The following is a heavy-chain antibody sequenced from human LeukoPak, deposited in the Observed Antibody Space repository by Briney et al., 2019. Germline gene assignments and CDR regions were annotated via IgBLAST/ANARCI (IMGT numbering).Heavy chain of an antibody. V-gene: IGHV4-34*01. CDR1: GGSFSGYY. D-gene: IGHD2-2*02. CDR2: INHSGST. J-gene: IGHJ5*02. CDR3: ARAYTLNWFDP. Sequence: SGTLSLTCAVYGGSFSGYYWSWIRQPPGKGLEWIGEINHSGSTNYNPSLKSRVTISVDTSKNQFSLKLSSVTAADTAVYYCARAYTLNWFDPWGQGTLVTVSS.